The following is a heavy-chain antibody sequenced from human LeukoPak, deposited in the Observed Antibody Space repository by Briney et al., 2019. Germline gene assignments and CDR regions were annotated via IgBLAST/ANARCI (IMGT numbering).Heavy chain of an antibody. Sequence: GGSLRLSCAASGFTFSSYWMTWFRQAPGKGLEWVGNIRHDGSEKYYVDSVKGRFTISRDNAKNSLYLQMNSLRAEDTAVYYCARETLGSSSSDSWGQGTLVTVSS. CDR1: GFTFSSYW. D-gene: IGHD6-6*01. J-gene: IGHJ5*02. CDR2: IRHDGSEK. V-gene: IGHV3-7*01. CDR3: ARETLGSSSSDS.